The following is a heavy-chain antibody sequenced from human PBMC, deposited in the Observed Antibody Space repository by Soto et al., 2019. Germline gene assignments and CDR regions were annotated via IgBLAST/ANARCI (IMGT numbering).Heavy chain of an antibody. Sequence: QVQLVQSGAEVKKPGSSVKVSCKASGGTFSSYAISWVRQAPGQGLEWMGGIIPIFGTANYAQKFQGRVTITEDESTSTAYMEMSSLRFEDAAVYYCARGGYYGSGTTDWGQGTLVTVSS. CDR2: IIPIFGTA. V-gene: IGHV1-69*12. D-gene: IGHD3-10*01. J-gene: IGHJ4*02. CDR1: GGTFSSYA. CDR3: ARGGYYGSGTTD.